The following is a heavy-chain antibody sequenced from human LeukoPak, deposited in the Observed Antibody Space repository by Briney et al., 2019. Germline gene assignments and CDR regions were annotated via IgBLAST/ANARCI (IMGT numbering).Heavy chain of an antibody. CDR1: GDSVSSDSAA. V-gene: IGHV6-1*01. D-gene: IGHD6-13*01. CDR2: TYYKSKWYN. Sequence: SRTLSLTCAISGDSVSSDSAAWNWLRPSPSRGLEWLGSTYYKSKWYNDYAVSLKSRITINPDTSKNQFYLQLNSVTPEDTAVYYCARDSSSWYYFDYWGQGTLVTVSS. J-gene: IGHJ4*02. CDR3: ARDSSSWYYFDY.